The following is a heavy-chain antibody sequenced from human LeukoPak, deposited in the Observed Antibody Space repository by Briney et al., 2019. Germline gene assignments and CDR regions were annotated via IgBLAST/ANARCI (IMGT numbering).Heavy chain of an antibody. CDR3: ARIRYCSSTSCYAGVHWFDP. Sequence: SETLSLTCTVSGGSISSYYWSWIRQPAGKGLQWIGRIYTSGSTNYNPSLKSRVTMSVDTSKNQFSLKLSSVTAADTAVYYCARIRYCSSTSCYAGVHWFDPWGQGTLVTVSS. J-gene: IGHJ5*02. CDR1: GGSISSYY. CDR2: IYTSGST. D-gene: IGHD2-2*01. V-gene: IGHV4-4*07.